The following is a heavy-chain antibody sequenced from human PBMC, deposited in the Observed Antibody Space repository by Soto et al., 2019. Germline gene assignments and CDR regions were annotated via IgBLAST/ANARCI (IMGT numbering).Heavy chain of an antibody. V-gene: IGHV3-53*01. CDR2: IYSGGST. CDR3: ARAGNVWFGDLYGMDV. CDR1: GFTVSSNY. D-gene: IGHD3-10*01. J-gene: IGHJ6*02. Sequence: EVQLVESGGGLIQPGGSLRLSCAASGFTVSSNYMSWVRQAPGKGLKWVSVIYSGGSTYYADSVKGRFTITRDNSKNTLYLQMNSLRAEDTAVYYCARAGNVWFGDLYGMDVWGQGTTVTVSS.